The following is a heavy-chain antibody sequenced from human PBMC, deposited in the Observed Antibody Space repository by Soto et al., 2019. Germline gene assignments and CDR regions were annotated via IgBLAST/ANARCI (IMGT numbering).Heavy chain of an antibody. J-gene: IGHJ4*02. CDR3: TKAYITMVRVDYFDS. D-gene: IGHD3-10*01. Sequence: QVQLVESGGSVVQPGTSLRLSCAASGFTFGSYGMHWVRQAPDKGLEWVAVISYDGSDKYYADSVTGRFTISRDNSKNTLSLQMHRLRAEDTAVYYCTKAYITMVRVDYFDSWGQGTLVTVSS. CDR2: ISYDGSDK. CDR1: GFTFGSYG. V-gene: IGHV3-30*18.